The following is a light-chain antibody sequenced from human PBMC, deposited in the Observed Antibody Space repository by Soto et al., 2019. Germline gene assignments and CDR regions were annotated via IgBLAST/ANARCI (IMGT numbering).Light chain of an antibody. J-gene: IGLJ1*01. Sequence: QSALTQPASVSGSPGQSITISCTGTSSDIGNYNYVSWYQQHPGKAPKLMIYEVSNRPSGVSNRFSGSKSGNTASLTISVLQAEDEADYYCSSYTSSTTLDVFGTGTKLTVL. V-gene: IGLV2-14*01. CDR2: EVS. CDR1: SSDIGNYNY. CDR3: SSYTSSTTLDV.